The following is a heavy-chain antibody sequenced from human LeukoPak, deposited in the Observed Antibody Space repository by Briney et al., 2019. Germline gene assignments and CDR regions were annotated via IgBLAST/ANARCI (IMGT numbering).Heavy chain of an antibody. V-gene: IGHV3-23*01. CDR3: ARSTSSSWVSFDY. CDR1: RFTSSNYA. Sequence: PGGSLRLSCTASRFTSSNYAMNWVRQAPGKGLEWVSTIGSSGVDTYYGDSVRGRFTISKDKSKNMLYLQMDSLRAEDTAIFYCARSTSSSWVSFDYWGLGTLVTVSS. D-gene: IGHD2-2*01. CDR2: IGSSGVDT. J-gene: IGHJ4*02.